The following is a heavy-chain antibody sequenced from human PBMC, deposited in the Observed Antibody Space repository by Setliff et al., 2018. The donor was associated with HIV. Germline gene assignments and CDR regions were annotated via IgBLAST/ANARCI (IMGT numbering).Heavy chain of an antibody. V-gene: IGHV4-59*08. J-gene: IGHJ4*02. CDR2: ISYTGTT. CDR3: ARAYSSNWYIDY. Sequence: SETLSLTCTVSGGSISNYYWSWIRQPPGKGLEWIGYISYTGTTKYNPSLKSRVTISVDTSKNQFSVRLSSVTAADTAIYYCARAYSSNWYIDYWGQGTLVTVSS. D-gene: IGHD6-13*01. CDR1: GGSISNYY.